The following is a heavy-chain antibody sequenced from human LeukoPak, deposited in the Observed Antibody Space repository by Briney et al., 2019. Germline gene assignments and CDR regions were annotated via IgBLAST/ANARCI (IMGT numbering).Heavy chain of an antibody. V-gene: IGHV3-23*01. CDR2: ISHSGGST. Sequence: GSLRLSCAASGFTFPTYAMTWVRQAPGKGLEWVSGISHSGGSTYYADSVKGRFNISRDNSRNTVYLQMNSLRAEDWAVYHCARGPYCGGGTCYTLGAFDIWGQGTLASVSS. CDR3: ARGPYCGGGTCYTLGAFDI. J-gene: IGHJ3*02. CDR1: GFTFPTYA. D-gene: IGHD2-15*01.